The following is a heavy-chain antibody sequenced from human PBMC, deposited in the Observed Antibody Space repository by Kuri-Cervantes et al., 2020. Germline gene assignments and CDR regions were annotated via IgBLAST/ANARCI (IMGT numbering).Heavy chain of an antibody. CDR1: GFTFSSYG. Sequence: GESLKISCAASGFTFSSYGMAWVRQAPGKGLEWVAVIWYDGSNKNYADSVKGRFTISRDNSKNTLYLQMNSLRVEDTAVYYCAKGGWYGAFDIWGQGTMVTVSS. J-gene: IGHJ3*02. CDR2: IWYDGSNK. V-gene: IGHV3-33*06. D-gene: IGHD6-19*01. CDR3: AKGGWYGAFDI.